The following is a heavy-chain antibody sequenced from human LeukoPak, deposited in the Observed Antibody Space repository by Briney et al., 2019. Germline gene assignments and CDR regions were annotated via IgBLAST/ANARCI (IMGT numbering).Heavy chain of an antibody. CDR3: ARTNRYHYYGSGNDQAFDI. V-gene: IGHV4-61*02. D-gene: IGHD3-10*01. CDR1: GGSISSGSYY. CDR2: IYTSGST. J-gene: IGHJ3*02. Sequence: SETLSLTCTVSGGSISSGSYYWSWIRQPAGKGLEWIGRIYTSGSTNYNPSLKSRVTISVDTSKNQFSLKLSSVTAADTAVYYCARTNRYHYYGSGNDQAFDIWGQGTMVTVSS.